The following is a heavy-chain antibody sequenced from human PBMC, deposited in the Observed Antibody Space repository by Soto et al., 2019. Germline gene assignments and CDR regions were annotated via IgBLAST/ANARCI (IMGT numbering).Heavy chain of an antibody. Sequence: PSETLSLTCTVSGGSISSGGYYWSWIRQHPGKGLEWIGYIYYSGSTYYNPSLKSRVTISVDTSKNQFSLKLSSVTAADTAVYYCARDENVVVPTARVSYYYGMDVWGKGTTVTVSS. CDR3: ARDENVVVPTARVSYYYGMDV. CDR2: IYYSGST. D-gene: IGHD2-2*01. CDR1: GGSISSGGYY. V-gene: IGHV4-31*03. J-gene: IGHJ6*04.